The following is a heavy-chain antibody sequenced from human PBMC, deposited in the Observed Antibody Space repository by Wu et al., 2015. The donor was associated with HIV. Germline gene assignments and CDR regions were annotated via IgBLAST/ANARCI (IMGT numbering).Heavy chain of an antibody. Sequence: QVQLVQSGAEVKKPGASVKVSCKASGYTFTSYDINWVRQATGQGLEWMGWMNPNSGNTGYAQKFQGRVIMARDTSISTAYMEVRSLRSDDTAVYYCVTYGGHYWGQGALVTVST. CDR2: MNPNSGNT. V-gene: IGHV1-8*01. J-gene: IGHJ4*02. CDR3: VTYGGHY. CDR1: GYTFTSYD. D-gene: IGHD4/OR15-4a*01.